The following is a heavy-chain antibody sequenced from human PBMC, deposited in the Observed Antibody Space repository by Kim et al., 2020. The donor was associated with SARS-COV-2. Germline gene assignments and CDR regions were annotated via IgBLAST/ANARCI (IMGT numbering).Heavy chain of an antibody. CDR3: AKNQGIWEGSSDY. V-gene: IGHV3-30*18. CDR1: GFTFSSYG. CDR2: IYNDGSNT. Sequence: GGSLRLSCAASGFTFSSYGMHWVRQAPGKGLEWVAVIYNDGSNTHYADSVKGRFTISRDNSKNTLYLQMNSLRAEDTAVYYCAKNQGIWEGSSDYWGQGTLCTVSS. J-gene: IGHJ4*02. D-gene: IGHD2-2*01.